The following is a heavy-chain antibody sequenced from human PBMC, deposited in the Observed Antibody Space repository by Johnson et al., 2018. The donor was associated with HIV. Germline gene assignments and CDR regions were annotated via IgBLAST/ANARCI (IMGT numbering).Heavy chain of an antibody. CDR2: ISYAGNNN. CDR3: AKENLKRTRGSDAFDI. Sequence: QVQLVESGGGLVQPGRSLRLSCAASGFTFSSHPMHWVRQPPGKGLEWVAAISYAGNNNYYADSVKGRVTIARDNSKNTLYLQMNSLRAENTAMYYCAKENLKRTRGSDAFDIWGQGTRVTVSS. V-gene: IGHV3-30*18. D-gene: IGHD2-15*01. CDR1: GFTFSSHP. J-gene: IGHJ3*02.